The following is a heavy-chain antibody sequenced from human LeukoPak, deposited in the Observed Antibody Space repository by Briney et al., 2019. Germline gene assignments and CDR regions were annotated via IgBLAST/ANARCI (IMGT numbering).Heavy chain of an antibody. CDR2: LYSSGTT. J-gene: IGHJ4*02. V-gene: IGHV3-66*02. Sequence: GGSLRLSCAASGFTVSSNDMCWVRQAPGKGLEWVSVLYSSGTTYYTDSVKGRFTISRDNSKNTLYLQMNSLRAEDTAVYYCAKIDDYGDCVEDYWGQGTLVTVSS. CDR3: AKIDDYGDCVEDY. CDR1: GFTVSSND. D-gene: IGHD4-17*01.